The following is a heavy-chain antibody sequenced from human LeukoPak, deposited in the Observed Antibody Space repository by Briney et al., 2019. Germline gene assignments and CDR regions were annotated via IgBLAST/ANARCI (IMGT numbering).Heavy chain of an antibody. D-gene: IGHD6-19*01. J-gene: IGHJ4*02. CDR2: ISAYNGNT. Sequence: WASVKVSCKASGYTFTSYGISWVRQAPGQGLEWMGWISAYNGNTNYAQKLQGRVTMTTDTSTSTAYMELRSLRSDDTAVYYCARERQWLVHRYFDYWGQGTLVTVSS. CDR3: ARERQWLVHRYFDY. CDR1: GYTFTSYG. V-gene: IGHV1-18*01.